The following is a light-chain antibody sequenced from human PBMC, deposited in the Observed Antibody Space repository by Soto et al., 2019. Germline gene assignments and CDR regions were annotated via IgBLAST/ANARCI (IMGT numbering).Light chain of an antibody. J-gene: IGKJ4*01. CDR1: QSVSSSY. Sequence: EIVLTQSPGTLSLSPGERATLSCRASQSVSSSYLAWYQQKPGQAPRLLIYGASSRATGIPDRFGGSGSGTDFTLTISRXEPEDFAVYYCQQYGSSPRTFGGGTKVDIK. V-gene: IGKV3-20*01. CDR2: GAS. CDR3: QQYGSSPRT.